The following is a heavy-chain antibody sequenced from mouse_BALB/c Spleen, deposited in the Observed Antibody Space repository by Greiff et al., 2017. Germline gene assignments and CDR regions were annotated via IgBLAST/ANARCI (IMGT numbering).Heavy chain of an antibody. CDR2: INPYNGGT. V-gene: IGHV1-26*01. Sequence: LVEPGASMKISCKASGYSFTGYTMNWVKQSHGKNLEWIGLINPYNGGTSYNQKFKGKATLTVDKSSSTAYMELLSLTSEDSAVYYCAREGYGNPGGFAYWGQGTLVTVSA. D-gene: IGHD2-10*02. CDR1: GYSFTGYT. CDR3: AREGYGNPGGFAY. J-gene: IGHJ3*01.